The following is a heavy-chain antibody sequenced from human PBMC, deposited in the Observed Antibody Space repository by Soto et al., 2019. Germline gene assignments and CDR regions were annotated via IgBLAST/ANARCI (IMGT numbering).Heavy chain of an antibody. CDR3: TTDLWRIAVVVGSTGYFNP. J-gene: IGHJ5*02. V-gene: IGHV3-15*01. Sequence: LRLSSAASGFTFSDAWMSWVRQAPGQGLDWVGRIKSKSDGGTTEYAAHVRGRFTISRDDSKNTLYLQMNSLKTEDTAVYYCTTDLWRIAVVVGSTGYFNPWGQGTPVTVSS. D-gene: IGHD2-15*01. CDR2: IKSKSDGGTT. CDR1: GFTFSDAW.